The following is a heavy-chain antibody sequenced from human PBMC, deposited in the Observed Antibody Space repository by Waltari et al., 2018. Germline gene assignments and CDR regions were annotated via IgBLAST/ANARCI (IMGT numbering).Heavy chain of an antibody. D-gene: IGHD6-13*01. CDR1: GGSISSYY. V-gene: IGHV4-59*01. CDR2: IYYSGST. Sequence: QVQLQESGPGLVKPSETLSLTCTVSGGSISSYYWSWIRQPPGKGLEWIGDIYYSGSTNDNPSLKSRVTISVDTSKNQFSLKLSSVTAADTAVYYCARVASVAAAGSYYYYYYMDVWGKGTTVTVSS. J-gene: IGHJ6*03. CDR3: ARVASVAAAGSYYYYYYMDV.